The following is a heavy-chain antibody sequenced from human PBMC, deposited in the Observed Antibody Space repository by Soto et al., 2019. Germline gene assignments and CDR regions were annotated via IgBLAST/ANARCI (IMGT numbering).Heavy chain of an antibody. V-gene: IGHV1-18*01. Sequence: QVQLEQSGAEVKKPGDSMKVSCKASGYTFTTYGISWGRQAPGQGLEWMGWINGYNGNTDYPQKLQGRVTMTTDTSTSTAYMELRSLRSDDTAVYYCAREGSAPYYYYGMDVWGQGTTVTVSS. CDR1: GYTFTTYG. CDR2: INGYNGNT. CDR3: AREGSAPYYYYGMDV. J-gene: IGHJ6*02. D-gene: IGHD6-19*01.